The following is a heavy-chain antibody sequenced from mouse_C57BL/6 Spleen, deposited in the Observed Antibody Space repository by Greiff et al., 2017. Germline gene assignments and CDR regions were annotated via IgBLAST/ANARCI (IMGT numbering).Heavy chain of an antibody. CDR1: GYAFSSYW. CDR2: IYPGDGYT. J-gene: IGHJ2*01. V-gene: IGHV1-80*01. CDR3: AREGITTVVVDY. Sequence: QVQLQQSGAELVKPGASVKISCKASGYAFSSYWMNWVKQRPGKGLEWIGQIYPGDGYTNYNGKFKGKATLTADKSSSTAYMQLSSLTSEDSAVYFCAREGITTVVVDYWGQGTTLTVSS. D-gene: IGHD1-1*01.